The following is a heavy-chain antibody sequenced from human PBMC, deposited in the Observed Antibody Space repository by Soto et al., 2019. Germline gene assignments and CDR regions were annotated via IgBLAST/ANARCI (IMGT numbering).Heavy chain of an antibody. CDR3: ARERIQLWVGKRSSDAFDI. D-gene: IGHD5-18*01. J-gene: IGHJ3*02. Sequence: PGGSLRLSCAASGFTFRDYYMSWIRQAPGKGLEWVSYISSSSSTIYYVDSVKGRFTISRDNAKNSLYLQMNSPRDEDTAVYYFARERIQLWVGKRSSDAFDIWGQGTMVTVSS. V-gene: IGHV3-11*04. CDR1: GFTFRDYY. CDR2: ISSSSSTI.